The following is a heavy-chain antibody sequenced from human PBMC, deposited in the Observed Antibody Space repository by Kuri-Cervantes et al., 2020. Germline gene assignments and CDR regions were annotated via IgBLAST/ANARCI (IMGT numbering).Heavy chain of an antibody. CDR2: IYYSGST. CDR1: GGSISSSSYY. D-gene: IGHD3-22*01. Sequence: ESLKISCTVSGGSISSSSYYWGWIRQPPGKGLEWIGSIYYSGSTYYNPSLKSRVTISVDTSKNQFSPKLSSVTAADTAVYYCARQVYYYDSSGHTEYYFDYWGQGTLVTVSS. V-gene: IGHV4-39*01. CDR3: ARQVYYYDSSGHTEYYFDY. J-gene: IGHJ4*02.